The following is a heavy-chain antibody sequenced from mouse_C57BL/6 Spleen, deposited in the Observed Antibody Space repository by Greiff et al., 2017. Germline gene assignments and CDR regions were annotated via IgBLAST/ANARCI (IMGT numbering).Heavy chain of an antibody. J-gene: IGHJ2*01. CDR2: IYPGDGDT. Sequence: LVESGAELVKPGASVKISCKASGYAFSSYWMNWVKQRPGKGLEWIGQIYPGDGDTNYNGKFKGKATLTADKSSSTAYMQLSSLTSEDSAVYFCARNWEPYYFDYWGQGTTLTVSS. V-gene: IGHV1-80*01. CDR3: ARNWEPYYFDY. D-gene: IGHD4-1*01. CDR1: GYAFSSYW.